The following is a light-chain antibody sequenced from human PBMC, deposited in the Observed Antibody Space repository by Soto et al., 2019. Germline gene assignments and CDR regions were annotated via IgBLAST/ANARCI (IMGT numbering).Light chain of an antibody. CDR1: SSDVGGYNY. Sequence: QSALTQPASVSGSPGHSITISCTGTSSDVGGYNYVSWYQQHPGKAPKLMIYDVSNRPSGVSNRFSGSKSGNTASLTISGLQAEDEADYYCSSYTSRSPRVFGTGTKVTVL. CDR2: DVS. V-gene: IGLV2-14*01. J-gene: IGLJ1*01. CDR3: SSYTSRSPRV.